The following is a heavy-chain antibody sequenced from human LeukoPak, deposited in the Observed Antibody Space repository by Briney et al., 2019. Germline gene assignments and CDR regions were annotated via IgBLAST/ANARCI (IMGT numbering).Heavy chain of an antibody. V-gene: IGHV3-23*01. J-gene: IGHJ4*02. D-gene: IGHD2-2*03. CDR2: ISETGRST. CDR1: GFTFSTFA. Sequence: GGSLRLSCVASGFTFSTFAMNWVRQAPGKGLEWVSTISETGRSTYYADSVKGHFTISRDNSKNTLYLQMNSLRAEDTAVYYCAKRRGYCSSTSCSNYFDYWGQGTLVTVSS. CDR3: AKRRGYCSSTSCSNYFDY.